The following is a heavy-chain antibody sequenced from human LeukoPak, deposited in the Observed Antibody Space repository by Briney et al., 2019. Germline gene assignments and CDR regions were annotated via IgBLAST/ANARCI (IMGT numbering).Heavy chain of an antibody. CDR3: ARVRIAVAGTPYYFDY. Sequence: GGSLRLSCAASGFTFSSYAMSWVRQAPGKGLERVSGLSSGGRTYYADSVKGRLTISRDNSKNTLYLQVNSLRAEDTAVYYCARVRIAVAGTPYYFDYWGQGTLVTVSS. CDR1: GFTFSSYA. D-gene: IGHD6-19*01. V-gene: IGHV3-23*01. J-gene: IGHJ4*02. CDR2: LSSGGRT.